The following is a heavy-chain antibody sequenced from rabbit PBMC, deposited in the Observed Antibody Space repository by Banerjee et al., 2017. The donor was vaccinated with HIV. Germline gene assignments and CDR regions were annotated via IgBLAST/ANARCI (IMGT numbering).Heavy chain of an antibody. CDR3: ARGGVGGSVCYYGMDL. CDR2: IYNGDGST. D-gene: IGHD4-1*01. CDR1: GFDFSSDA. J-gene: IGHJ6*01. V-gene: IGHV1S47*01. Sequence: QEQLEESGGGLVKPEGSLTLTCKASGFDFSSDAMCWVRQAPGKRPEWIACIYNGDGSTYYASWVNGRFSISRSTSLNTVTLQMTSLTAADTATYFCARGGVGGSVCYYGMDLWGQGTLVTVS.